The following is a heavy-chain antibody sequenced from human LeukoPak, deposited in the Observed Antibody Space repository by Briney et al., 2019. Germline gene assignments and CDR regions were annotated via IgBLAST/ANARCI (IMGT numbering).Heavy chain of an antibody. Sequence: GGSLRLSCAASGFTVSSNYMSWVRQAPGKGLQWVSVIYSGGSTYYADSVKGRFTISRDNSKNTLYLQMNSLRAEDTAVYYCARDMGVEHVLLWFGELGIWGQGTLVTVSS. D-gene: IGHD3-10*01. CDR2: IYSGGST. V-gene: IGHV3-53*01. CDR3: ARDMGVEHVLLWFGELGI. CDR1: GFTVSSNY. J-gene: IGHJ4*02.